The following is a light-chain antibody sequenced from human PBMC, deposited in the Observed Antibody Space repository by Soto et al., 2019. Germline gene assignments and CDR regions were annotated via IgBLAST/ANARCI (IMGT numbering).Light chain of an antibody. CDR2: WAS. CDR1: QSVLYSSNNKNY. V-gene: IGKV4-1*01. J-gene: IGKJ1*01. CDR3: LQYYSTPLA. Sequence: DIVMTQSPDSLAVSLGERATINCKSSQSVLYSSNNKNYLAWYQQKPRQPPKLLIYWASTRESGVPDRFSGSGSGTDFTFTISSLQAEDVAVYYCLQYYSTPLAFGQGTKVEIK.